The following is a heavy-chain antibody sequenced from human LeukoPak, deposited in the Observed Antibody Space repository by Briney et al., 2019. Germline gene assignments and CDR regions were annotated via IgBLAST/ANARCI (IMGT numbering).Heavy chain of an antibody. J-gene: IGHJ6*03. CDR3: AREDGYYYMDV. CDR1: GGSISSYY. CDR2: IYYGGST. Sequence: KASETLSLTCTVSGGSISSYYWSWIRQPPGKGLEWVGYIYYGGSTNYNPSLKSRVTISVDTSKNQFSLKLSSVTAADTAVYYCAREDGYYYMDVWGKGTTVTVSS. V-gene: IGHV4-59*01. D-gene: IGHD5-24*01.